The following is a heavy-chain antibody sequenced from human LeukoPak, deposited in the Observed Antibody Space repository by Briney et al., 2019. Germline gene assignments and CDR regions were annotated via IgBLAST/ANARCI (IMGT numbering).Heavy chain of an antibody. V-gene: IGHV1-8*01. CDR1: GYTFTSYD. D-gene: IGHD3-16*01. CDR3: AGGEMRWGFFFDY. Sequence: GASVKVSCEASGYTFTSYDINWVRQTAGQGLEWMGWMNPNSGNTGYAQKFQGRVTMTRTSSIRTAYMELSRLRSDDTAVYYCAGGEMRWGFFFDYWGQGTLVTVSS. J-gene: IGHJ4*02. CDR2: MNPNSGNT.